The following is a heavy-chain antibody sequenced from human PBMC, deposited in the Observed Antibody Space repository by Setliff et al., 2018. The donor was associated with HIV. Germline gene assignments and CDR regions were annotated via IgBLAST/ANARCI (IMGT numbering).Heavy chain of an antibody. J-gene: IGHJ4*02. D-gene: IGHD2-21*01. CDR2: IRSKDISYAT. CDR3: TRHYPYWGYDY. Sequence: GGSLRLSCAASGFTFSGSAIHWVRQASGKGLEWVGRIRSKDISYATTYAASVKGRFTISRDDSKKTAYLQMSSLKTEDTAMYYCTRHYPYWGYDYWGQGTLVTVSS. V-gene: IGHV3-73*01. CDR1: GFTFSGSA.